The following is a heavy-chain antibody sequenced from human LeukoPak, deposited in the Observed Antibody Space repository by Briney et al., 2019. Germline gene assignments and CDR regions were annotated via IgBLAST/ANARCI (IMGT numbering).Heavy chain of an antibody. Sequence: TGGSLRLSCAASGFTLSSYAMSWVRQAPGKGLEWVSAISGSGGSTYYADSVKGRFTISRDNSKNTLYLQMNSLRAEDTAVYYCANDRLLLPRQDAFDIWGQGTMVTVSS. CDR3: ANDRLLLPRQDAFDI. V-gene: IGHV3-23*01. CDR1: GFTLSSYA. J-gene: IGHJ3*02. D-gene: IGHD3-22*01. CDR2: ISGSGGST.